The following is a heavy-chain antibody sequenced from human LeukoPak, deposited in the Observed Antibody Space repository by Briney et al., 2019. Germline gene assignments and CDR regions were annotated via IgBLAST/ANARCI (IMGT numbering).Heavy chain of an antibody. CDR3: ARQGDYYDSSGYL. Sequence: SETLSLTCTVSGYSISSGYYWGWIRQPPGKGLEWIGYIYYSGSTNYNPSLKSRVTISVDTSKNQFSLKLSSVTAADTAVYYCARQGDYYDSSGYLWGQGTLVTVSS. D-gene: IGHD3-22*01. CDR1: GYSISSGYY. V-gene: IGHV4-61*01. CDR2: IYYSGST. J-gene: IGHJ5*02.